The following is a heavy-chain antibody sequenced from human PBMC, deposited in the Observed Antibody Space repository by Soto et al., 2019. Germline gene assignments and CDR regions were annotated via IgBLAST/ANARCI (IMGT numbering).Heavy chain of an antibody. Sequence: SETLSLTCAVYGGSFSGYYWSWIRQPPGKGLEWIGEINHSGSTNYNPSLKRRVTISVDTSKNQFSLKLSSVTAADTAVYYCARSLRFLEWLLYYGMDVWGQGTTVTVSS. J-gene: IGHJ6*02. CDR2: INHSGST. V-gene: IGHV4-34*01. CDR1: GGSFSGYY. CDR3: ARSLRFLEWLLYYGMDV. D-gene: IGHD3-3*01.